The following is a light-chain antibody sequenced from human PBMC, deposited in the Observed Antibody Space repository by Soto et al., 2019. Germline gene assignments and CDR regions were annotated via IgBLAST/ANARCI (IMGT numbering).Light chain of an antibody. CDR1: SSDVGSYNF. V-gene: IGLV2-23*03. CDR3: CSYAGSSTFV. Sequence: QSVLTQPASVSGSPGQSITIPCTGTSSDVGSYNFVSWYQQHPGKAPKLMIYEGTKRPSGVSYRFSGPKSGNTASLTISGLQAEDEADYYCCSYAGSSTFVFGTGTKVTVL. CDR2: EGT. J-gene: IGLJ1*01.